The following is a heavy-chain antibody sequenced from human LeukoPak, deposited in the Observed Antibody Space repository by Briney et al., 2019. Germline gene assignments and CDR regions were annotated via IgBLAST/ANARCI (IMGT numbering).Heavy chain of an antibody. CDR1: GFTFDDYA. CDR2: ISWNSGSI. D-gene: IGHD5-18*01. CDR3: AKTEGRGYSYGLNFDY. J-gene: IGHJ4*02. Sequence: GGPLRLSCAASGFTFDDYAMHWVRQAPGKGLEWVSGISWNSGSIGYADSVKGRFTISRDNAKNSLYLQMNSLRAEDTALYYCAKTEGRGYSYGLNFDYWGQGTLVTVSS. V-gene: IGHV3-9*01.